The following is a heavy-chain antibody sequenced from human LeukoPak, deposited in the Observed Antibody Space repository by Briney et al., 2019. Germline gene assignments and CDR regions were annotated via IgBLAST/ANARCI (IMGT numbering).Heavy chain of an antibody. V-gene: IGHV4-4*07. CDR1: GGSISSYY. J-gene: IGHJ4*02. D-gene: IGHD2-2*01. Sequence: SETLSLTCTVSGGSISSYYWSWIRQPAGKGLEWIGRIYTSGSTNYNPSLKSRVTMSVDTSKNQFSLKLSSVTAADTAVYYCARDPTLNEYQLLGEWYFDYWGQGTLVTVSS. CDR2: IYTSGST. CDR3: ARDPTLNEYQLLGEWYFDY.